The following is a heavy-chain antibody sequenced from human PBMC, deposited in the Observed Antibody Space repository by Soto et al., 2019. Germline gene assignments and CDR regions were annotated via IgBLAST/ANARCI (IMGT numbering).Heavy chain of an antibody. CDR2: ISWNSGSI. V-gene: IGHV3-9*01. CDR1: GFTFDDYA. J-gene: IGHJ4*02. Sequence: PGGSLRLSCAASGFTFDDYAMHWVRQAPGKGLEWVSGISWNSGSIGYADSVKGRFTISRDNAKNSLYLQMNSLRAEDAALYYCAKGPRDGYNLRGYHFDYWGQGTLVTVSS. CDR3: AKGPRDGYNLRGYHFDY. D-gene: IGHD5-12*01.